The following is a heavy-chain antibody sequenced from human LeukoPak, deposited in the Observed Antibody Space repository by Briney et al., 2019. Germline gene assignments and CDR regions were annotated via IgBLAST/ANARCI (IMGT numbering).Heavy chain of an antibody. Sequence: PGGSLRLSCAASGFTFGSYSMNWVRQAPGKGLEWVSYISSSSSTIYYADSVKGRFTISRDNAKNSLYLQMNSLRAEDTAVYYCARGEYQLLVGWFDPWGQGTLVTVSS. J-gene: IGHJ5*02. D-gene: IGHD2-2*01. CDR2: ISSSSSTI. CDR3: ARGEYQLLVGWFDP. CDR1: GFTFGSYS. V-gene: IGHV3-48*04.